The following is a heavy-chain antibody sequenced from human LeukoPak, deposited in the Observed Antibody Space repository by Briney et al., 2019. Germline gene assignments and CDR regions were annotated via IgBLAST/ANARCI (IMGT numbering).Heavy chain of an antibody. Sequence: GGSLRLSCAASGFTFSSYSMNWVRQAPGKGLEWVSNISSSSSTFYYAVSVKGRFTISRDNGKNSLYLQMNSLRAEDTAVYYCARDDSGSYCCDYWGQGTLVTVSS. CDR3: ARDDSGSYCCDY. D-gene: IGHD1-26*01. V-gene: IGHV3-48*01. J-gene: IGHJ4*02. CDR1: GFTFSSYS. CDR2: ISSSSSTF.